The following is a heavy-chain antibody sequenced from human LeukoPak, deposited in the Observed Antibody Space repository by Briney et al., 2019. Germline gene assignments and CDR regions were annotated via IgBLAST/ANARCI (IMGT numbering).Heavy chain of an antibody. CDR1: GGSISSYY. CDR3: ARATALRVGAFDI. V-gene: IGHV4-59*01. Sequence: PSETLSLTCTVSGGSISSYYWSWIRQPPGKGLEWIGYIYYSGSTNYNPSLKSRVTISVDTSKNQLSLKLSSVTAADTAVYYCARATALRVGAFDIWGQGTMVTVCS. D-gene: IGHD5-18*01. J-gene: IGHJ3*02. CDR2: IYYSGST.